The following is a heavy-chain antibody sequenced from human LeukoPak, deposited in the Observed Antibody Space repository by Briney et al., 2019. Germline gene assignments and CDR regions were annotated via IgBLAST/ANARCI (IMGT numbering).Heavy chain of an antibody. Sequence: GGSLRLSCSASGFSLSDYGMSWVRQAPGKGLEWVSAISGSGGSTYYADSVKGRFTISRDNSKNTLYLQMNSLRAEDTAVYYCAKDLPPMTTVIYSLTLPPEGDYYYGMDVWGQGTTVTVSS. CDR1: GFSLSDYG. CDR2: ISGSGGST. D-gene: IGHD4-17*01. CDR3: AKDLPPMTTVIYSLTLPPEGDYYYGMDV. J-gene: IGHJ6*02. V-gene: IGHV3-23*01.